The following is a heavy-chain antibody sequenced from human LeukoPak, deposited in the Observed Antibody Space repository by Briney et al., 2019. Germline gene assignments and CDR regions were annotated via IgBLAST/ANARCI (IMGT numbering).Heavy chain of an antibody. V-gene: IGHV3-13*04. CDR3: ARGVDGFDY. Sequence: GGSLRLSCAASGFTFSTYDMHWVRQATGKGLEWVSGIGKTGDTYYSGSVKGRFTNSRENAKNSLYLEMNSLRAGDTAVYYCARGVDGFDYSGQGTLVTVSS. CDR1: GFTFSTYD. J-gene: IGHJ4*02. D-gene: IGHD5-24*01. CDR2: IGKTGDT.